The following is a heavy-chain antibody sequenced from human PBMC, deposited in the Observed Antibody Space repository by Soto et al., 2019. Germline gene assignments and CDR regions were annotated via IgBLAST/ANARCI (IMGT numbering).Heavy chain of an antibody. Sequence: GGPLRLSCTASGFTFSSYAMSWVRQAPGKGLEWVSAISGSGGSTYYADSVKGRFTISRDNSKNTLYLQMNSLRAEDTAVYYCAKDFGDIVVVVAPVWGQGTTVTVS. CDR3: AKDFGDIVVVVAPV. J-gene: IGHJ6*02. V-gene: IGHV3-23*01. CDR2: ISGSGGST. D-gene: IGHD2-15*01. CDR1: GFTFSSYA.